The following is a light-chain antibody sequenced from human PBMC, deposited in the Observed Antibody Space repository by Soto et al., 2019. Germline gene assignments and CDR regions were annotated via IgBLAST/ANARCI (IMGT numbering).Light chain of an antibody. V-gene: IGKV3-20*01. CDR1: QRVSSSY. Sequence: EIVLTQSPGTLSLSPGERATLSCRDSQRVSSSYLAWYQQKPGQAPRLLIYGASSRATGIPDRFSGSGSGTDFTLTISRLEPEDFAVYYCQQYGSSPNTFGQGTRLEIK. CDR2: GAS. CDR3: QQYGSSPNT. J-gene: IGKJ5*01.